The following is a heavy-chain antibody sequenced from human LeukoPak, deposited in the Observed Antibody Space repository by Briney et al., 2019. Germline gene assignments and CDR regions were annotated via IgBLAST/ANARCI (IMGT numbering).Heavy chain of an antibody. Sequence: ASVKVSCKASGYTFTSYYMHWVRQAPGQGLEWMGWINPNSGGTNYAQKFQGRVTMTRDTSISTAYMELSRLRSDDTAVYYCARDDYGDYVVTGWFDPWGQGTLVTVSS. D-gene: IGHD4-17*01. CDR1: GYTFTSYY. J-gene: IGHJ5*02. V-gene: IGHV1-2*02. CDR2: INPNSGGT. CDR3: ARDDYGDYVVTGWFDP.